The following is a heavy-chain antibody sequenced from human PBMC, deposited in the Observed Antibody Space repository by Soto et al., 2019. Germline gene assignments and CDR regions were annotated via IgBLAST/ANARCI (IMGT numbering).Heavy chain of an antibody. Sequence: SETLSLTCTVSGVSISRYYWSWIRQSPGKGLEWIGYVYYSGTTIYNPSLKSRVTMSLDSSKNQFSLKLSSVTAADTAVYYCARESLVSVGYFDYWGQGTLVTVSS. CDR2: VYYSGTT. V-gene: IGHV4-59*08. CDR3: ARESLVSVGYFDY. CDR1: GVSISRYY. J-gene: IGHJ4*02. D-gene: IGHD1-26*01.